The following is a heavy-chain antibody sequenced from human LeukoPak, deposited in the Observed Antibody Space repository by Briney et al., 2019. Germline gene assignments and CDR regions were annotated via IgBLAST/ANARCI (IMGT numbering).Heavy chain of an antibody. V-gene: IGHV4-39*07. CDR3: ARVSKELAAAGPAYYYYYMDV. CDR2: IYYSGST. Sequence: PSETLSLTCTVSGGSISNSHYYWGWIRQPPGKGLEWIGSIYYSGSTYYNPSLKSRVTISVDTSKNQFSLKLSSVTAADTAVYYCARVSKELAAAGPAYYYYYMDVWGKGTTVTVSS. J-gene: IGHJ6*03. CDR1: GGSISNSHYY. D-gene: IGHD6-13*01.